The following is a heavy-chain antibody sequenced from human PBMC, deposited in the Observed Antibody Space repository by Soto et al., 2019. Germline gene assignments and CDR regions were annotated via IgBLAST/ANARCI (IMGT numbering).Heavy chain of an antibody. Sequence: SETLSLTCTVSGGSISSYYWSWIRQPPGKGLEWIGYIYYSGSTNYNPSLKSRVTISVDTSKNQFSLKLSSVTAADTAVYYCARISRSPNSGYFDYWGQGALVTVSS. V-gene: IGHV4-59*01. CDR1: GGSISSYY. D-gene: IGHD1-26*01. CDR3: ARISRSPNSGYFDY. CDR2: IYYSGST. J-gene: IGHJ4*02.